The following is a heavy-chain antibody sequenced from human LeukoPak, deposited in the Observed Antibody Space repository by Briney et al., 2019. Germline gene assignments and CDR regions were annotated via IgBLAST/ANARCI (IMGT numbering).Heavy chain of an antibody. CDR3: ARGGIAARLVAFDI. D-gene: IGHD6-25*01. CDR2: IIPIFGTA. J-gene: IGHJ3*02. CDR1: GGTFSSYA. V-gene: IGHV1-69*05. Sequence: GASVEVSCKASGGTFSSYAISWVRQAPGQGLEWMGGIIPIFGTANYAQKFQGRVTITTDESTSTAYMELSSLRSEDTAVYYCARGGIAARLVAFDIWGQGTMVTVSS.